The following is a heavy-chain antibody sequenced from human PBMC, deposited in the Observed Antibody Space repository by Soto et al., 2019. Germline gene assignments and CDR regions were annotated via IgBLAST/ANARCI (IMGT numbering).Heavy chain of an antibody. Sequence: GGSLRLSCAASGFTFSSYEMNWVRQAPGKGLEWVSYISSSGSTIYYADSVKGRFTISRDNAKNSLYLQMNSLRAEDTAVYYCARYPNDSSGPFFDYWGQGTLVTVSS. CDR2: ISSSGSTI. J-gene: IGHJ4*02. CDR1: GFTFSSYE. V-gene: IGHV3-48*03. D-gene: IGHD3-22*01. CDR3: ARYPNDSSGPFFDY.